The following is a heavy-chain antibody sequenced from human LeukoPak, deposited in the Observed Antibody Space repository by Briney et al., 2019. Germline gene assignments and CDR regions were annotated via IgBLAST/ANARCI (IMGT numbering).Heavy chain of an antibody. D-gene: IGHD3-22*01. CDR2: IIPIFGTA. Sequence: SVKVSCKASGGTFSSYAISWARQAPGQGLEWMGGIIPIFGTANYAQKFQGRVTITADESTSTAYMELSSLRSEDTAVYYCASPPYYDSDNDAFDIWGQGTMVTVSS. J-gene: IGHJ3*02. CDR1: GGTFSSYA. CDR3: ASPPYYDSDNDAFDI. V-gene: IGHV1-69*01.